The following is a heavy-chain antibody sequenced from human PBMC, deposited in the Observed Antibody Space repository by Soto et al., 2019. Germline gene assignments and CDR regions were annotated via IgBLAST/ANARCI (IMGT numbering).Heavy chain of an antibody. D-gene: IGHD4-17*01. CDR2: IYYTGST. CDR1: GDSISNGGYY. J-gene: IGHJ6*02. CDR3: ARDEEVKYSEYGGSDYYYGLDV. Sequence: SETLSLTCTVSGDSISNGGYYWTWIRQHPGKGLEWIGYIYYTGSTYYSPSLKSRVTISVDTSKNQFSLKLSSVTAADTAVYYCARDEEVKYSEYGGSDYYYGLDVWGQGITVTVSS. V-gene: IGHV4-31*03.